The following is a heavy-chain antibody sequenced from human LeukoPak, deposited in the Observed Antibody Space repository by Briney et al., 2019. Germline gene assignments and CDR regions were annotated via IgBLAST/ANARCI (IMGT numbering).Heavy chain of an antibody. V-gene: IGHV1-24*01. CDR2: FDPEDGET. CDR1: GYTLTELS. D-gene: IGHD3-3*01. J-gene: IGHJ4*02. Sequence: ASVKVSFKVSGYTLTELSMHWVRQAPGKGLEWMGGFDPEDGETIYAQKFQGRVTMTEDTSTDTAYMYLSSLRSDDTAVYFCASPGGYYTRFDFWGQGTLVTVSS. CDR3: ASPGGYYTRFDF.